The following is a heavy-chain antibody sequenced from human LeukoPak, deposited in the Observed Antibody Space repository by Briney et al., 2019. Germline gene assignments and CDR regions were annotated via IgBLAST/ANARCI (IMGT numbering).Heavy chain of an antibody. CDR1: GYTFTSYG. CDR2: ISAYNGNA. Sequence: ASVKVSCKASGYTFTSYGISWVRQPPGQGLEWMGWISAYNGNANYAQKLQGRVTMTTDTSTSTAYMELRSLRSDDPTVYYCARGSSTAMVPGWFDPWGQGTLVTVSS. V-gene: IGHV1-18*01. D-gene: IGHD5-18*01. CDR3: ARGSSTAMVPGWFDP. J-gene: IGHJ5*02.